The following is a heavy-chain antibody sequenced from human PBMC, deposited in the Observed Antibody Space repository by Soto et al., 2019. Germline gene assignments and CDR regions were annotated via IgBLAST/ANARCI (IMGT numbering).Heavy chain of an antibody. V-gene: IGHV4-30-4*01. CDR2: IYSTGNT. J-gene: IGHJ4*02. Sequence: QVQLQESGPGLVKPSQTLSLTCTVSGASISTADYFWSWIRQPPGKGLEWIGYIYSTGNTYYNPSLTSRVTISLDTSKNQFSPKLSSVTAADTAVYYCARVYAGGGNSIDYWGQGTLVTVS. CDR3: ARVYAGGGNSIDY. CDR1: GASISTADYF. D-gene: IGHD6-19*01.